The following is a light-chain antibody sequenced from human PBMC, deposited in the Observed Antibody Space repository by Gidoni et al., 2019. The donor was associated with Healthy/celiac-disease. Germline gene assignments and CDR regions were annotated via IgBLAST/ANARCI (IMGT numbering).Light chain of an antibody. J-gene: IGKJ2*01. CDR3: HQFHSYPPTST. CDR1: QGISSA. CDR2: DAS. V-gene: IGKV1-13*02. Sequence: AIQLSQSPSSLSASVGDRGTITCRASQGISSALAWYQQKPGKAPKLLIYDASSLESGVPSRFSGSGSGTDFTLTISSLQPEDFATYSCHQFHSYPPTSTFGQGTKLEIK.